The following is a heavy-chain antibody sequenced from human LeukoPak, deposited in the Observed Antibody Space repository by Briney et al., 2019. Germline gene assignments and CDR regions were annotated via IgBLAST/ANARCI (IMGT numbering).Heavy chain of an antibody. CDR1: GGSISSHY. CDR2: IYYSGST. CDR3: ARGVPIGY. Sequence: PSETLSLTCTVSGGSISSHYWSWIRQPPGKGLEWIGYIYYSGSTNYNPSLKSRVTISVDTSKNQFSLKLSSVTAADTAVYYCARGVPIGYWGKGTLVTVS. J-gene: IGHJ4*02. V-gene: IGHV4-59*11.